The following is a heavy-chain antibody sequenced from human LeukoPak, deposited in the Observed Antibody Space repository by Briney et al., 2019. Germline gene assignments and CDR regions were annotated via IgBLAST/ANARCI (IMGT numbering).Heavy chain of an antibody. CDR1: GYTFTSYG. CDR3: ARDRAGGYDFWSGYYLIDP. Sequence: RASVKVSCKASGYTFTSYGISWVRQAPGQGLEWMGWISAYNGNTNYAQKLQGRVTMTTDTSTSTAYMELRSLRSDDTAVYYCARDRAGGYDFWSGYYLIDPWGQGTLVTVSS. V-gene: IGHV1-18*01. J-gene: IGHJ5*02. D-gene: IGHD3-3*01. CDR2: ISAYNGNT.